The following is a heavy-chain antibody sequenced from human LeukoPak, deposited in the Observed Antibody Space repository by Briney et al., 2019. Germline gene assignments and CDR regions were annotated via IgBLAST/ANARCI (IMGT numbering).Heavy chain of an antibody. CDR3: AKDRSYCGGDCYNPWFDP. V-gene: IGHV3-48*01. CDR1: GFTFSSYS. Sequence: GGSLRLSCAASGFTFSSYSMNWVRQAPGKGLEWVSYISSSSSTIYYADSVKGRFTISRDNAKNSLYLQMNSLRAEDTAVYYCAKDRSYCGGDCYNPWFDPWGQGTLVTVSS. D-gene: IGHD2-21*02. CDR2: ISSSSSTI. J-gene: IGHJ5*02.